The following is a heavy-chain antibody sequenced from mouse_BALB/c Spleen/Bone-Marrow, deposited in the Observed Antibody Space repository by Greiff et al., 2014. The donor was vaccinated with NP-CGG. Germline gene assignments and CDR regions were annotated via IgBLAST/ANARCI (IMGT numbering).Heavy chain of an antibody. CDR3: ARARHYDF. CDR1: GYTFTDYT. CDR2: VNPNSGGT. J-gene: IGHJ2*01. Sequence: VQLQQSGPELVKPGASVKISCKTSGYTFTDYTLHWVKQSHGKGLEWIGGVNPNSGGTSYNQKFKGKATLNLDKSSTTAYMELRSLTSDDSAVHYCARARHYDFWGQGTTLTVSS. V-gene: IGHV1-26*01.